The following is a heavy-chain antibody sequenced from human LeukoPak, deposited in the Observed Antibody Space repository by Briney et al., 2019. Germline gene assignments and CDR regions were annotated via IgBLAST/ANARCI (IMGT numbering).Heavy chain of an antibody. Sequence: GASVKVSCKASGYTFTSYDINWVRQATGQGLEWMGIINPSGGSTSYAQKFQGRVTMTRDTSTSTVYMELSSLRSEDTAVYYCAREEARSGYYGMDVWGQGTTVTVSS. CDR1: GYTFTSYD. CDR3: AREEARSGYYGMDV. D-gene: IGHD3-3*01. V-gene: IGHV1-46*01. CDR2: INPSGGST. J-gene: IGHJ6*02.